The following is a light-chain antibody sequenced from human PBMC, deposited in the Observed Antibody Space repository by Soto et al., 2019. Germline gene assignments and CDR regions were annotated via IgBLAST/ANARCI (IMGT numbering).Light chain of an antibody. CDR2: DNN. CDR1: SSNIGNNY. CDR3: ETWDYSLTGEV. V-gene: IGLV1-51*01. Sequence: QAVVTQPPSVSAAPGQKVTISCSGSSSNIGNNYVSWYQQLPGTAPKLLIYDNNKRPSGIPDRFSGSKSGTSGTLDITGLQTGDEDDYYCETWDYSLTGEVFGGGTKLTVL. J-gene: IGLJ2*01.